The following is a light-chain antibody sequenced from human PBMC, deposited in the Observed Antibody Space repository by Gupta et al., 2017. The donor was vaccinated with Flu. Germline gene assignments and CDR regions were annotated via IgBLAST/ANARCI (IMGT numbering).Light chain of an antibody. Sequence: DIEMTQSPSSLSASVGDRVTLTCRASQSVKTYINWYQQQPGKAPKLLIYAAFTLQRGVPSMFSGSGFGTYFTLTIISLQRDDFATYYCQPTDSAPRTFGQGTKVEIK. CDR1: QSVKTY. V-gene: IGKV1-39*01. CDR3: QPTDSAPRT. CDR2: AAF. J-gene: IGKJ1*01.